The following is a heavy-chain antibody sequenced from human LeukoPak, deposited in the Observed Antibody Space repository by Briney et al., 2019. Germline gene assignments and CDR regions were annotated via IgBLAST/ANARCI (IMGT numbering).Heavy chain of an antibody. D-gene: IGHD6-19*01. CDR3: ARDIPPSGWYVDY. V-gene: IGHV3-74*01. CDR1: GFTFSHYW. J-gene: IGHJ4*02. CDR2: INRDGSST. Sequence: GGSLRLSCAASGFTFSHYWMHWVRQAPGKGLVWVSRINRDGSSTSYADSVKGRFTISRDNAKNTLYLQMSSLRDEDTAVYYCARDIPPSGWYVDYWGQGPLVTVSS.